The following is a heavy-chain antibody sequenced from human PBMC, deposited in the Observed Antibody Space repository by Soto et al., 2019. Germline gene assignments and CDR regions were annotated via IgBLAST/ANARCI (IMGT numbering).Heavy chain of an antibody. D-gene: IGHD3-3*02. Sequence: SETLSLTCAVYGGSFSGYYWSWIRQPPGKGLEWIGEIYHSVSTYYNPSLKSRVTVSVDTSKNQFSLNLRSVTAADTAVYYCARLPSRHLVDYWGQGTLVTVSS. J-gene: IGHJ4*02. CDR3: ARLPSRHLVDY. CDR1: GGSFSGYY. V-gene: IGHV4-34*01. CDR2: IYHSVST.